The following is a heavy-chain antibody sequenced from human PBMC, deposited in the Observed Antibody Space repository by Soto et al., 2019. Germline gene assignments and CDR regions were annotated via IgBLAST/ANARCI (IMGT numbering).Heavy chain of an antibody. Sequence: GKGLEWVAVIWYDGSNKYYADSVKGRFTISRDNSKNTLYLQMNSLRAEDTAVYYCASLGYSYGYSNFFDYWGQGTLVTVSS. D-gene: IGHD5-18*01. V-gene: IGHV3-33*01. J-gene: IGHJ4*02. CDR3: ASLGYSYGYSNFFDY. CDR2: IWYDGSNK.